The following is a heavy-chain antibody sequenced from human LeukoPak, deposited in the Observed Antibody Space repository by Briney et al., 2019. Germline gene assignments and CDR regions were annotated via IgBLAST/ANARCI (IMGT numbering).Heavy chain of an antibody. CDR2: ISHSGNT. J-gene: IGHJ5*02. V-gene: IGHV4-31*03. CDR1: GGSIRSSGHY. CDR3: ARGGHSEVDWFDP. D-gene: IGHD3-16*01. Sequence: SQTLSLTCTVSGGSIRSSGHYWTWIRQHPEKGLEWIGYISHSGNTYYNPSLKTRISISLGTSSNHFSLRLSSVTAADTAVYYCARGGHSEVDWFDPWGQGTLVTVSS.